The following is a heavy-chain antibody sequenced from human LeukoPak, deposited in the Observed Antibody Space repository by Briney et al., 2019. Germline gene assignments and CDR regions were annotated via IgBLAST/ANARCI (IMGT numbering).Heavy chain of an antibody. V-gene: IGHV3-30*18. CDR1: GFIFSGYG. CDR3: AKAIAFHNYVWGSSPAPMFDS. Sequence: AGGSLRLSCADSGFIFSGYGMHGVRQAPGKGLEWLALISYDGNNEYYADSAKGRFTISRDNANNTLYLQMNSLRSEDTAVYFCAKAIAFHNYVWGSSPAPMFDSWGQGTLVTVSS. D-gene: IGHD3-16*01. CDR2: ISYDGNNE. J-gene: IGHJ4*02.